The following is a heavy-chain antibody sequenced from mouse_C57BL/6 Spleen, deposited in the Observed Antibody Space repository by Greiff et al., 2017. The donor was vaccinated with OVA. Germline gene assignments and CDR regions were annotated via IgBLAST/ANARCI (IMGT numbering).Heavy chain of an antibody. J-gene: IGHJ3*01. CDR3: ARFGDYDVAWFAY. CDR1: GYTFTDYY. D-gene: IGHD2-4*01. Sequence: QVQLKQSGAELVRPGASVKLSCKASGYTFTDYYINWVKQRPGQGLEWIARIYPGSGNTYYNEKFKGKATLTADKSSSTAYMQLSSLTSEDSAVYFCARFGDYDVAWFAYWGQGTLVTVSA. CDR2: IYPGSGNT. V-gene: IGHV1-76*01.